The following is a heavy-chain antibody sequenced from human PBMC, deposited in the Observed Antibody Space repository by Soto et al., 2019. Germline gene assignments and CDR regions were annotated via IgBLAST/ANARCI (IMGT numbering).Heavy chain of an antibody. V-gene: IGHV3-23*01. CDR2: ISGSGGST. CDR1: GFTFSSYA. D-gene: IGHD3-3*01. J-gene: IGHJ4*02. CDR3: AKDRFPVEGGPIFGVVPFDY. Sequence: EVQLLESGGGLVQPGGSLRLSCAASGFTFSSYAMSWVRQAPGKGLEWVSAISGSGGSTYYADSVKGRFTISRDNSKNTLYLQMNSLRAEDTAVYYCAKDRFPVEGGPIFGVVPFDYWGQGTLVTVSS.